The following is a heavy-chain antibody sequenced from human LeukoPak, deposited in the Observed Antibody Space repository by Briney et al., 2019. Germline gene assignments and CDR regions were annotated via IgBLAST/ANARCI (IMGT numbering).Heavy chain of an antibody. CDR2: IWYDGSNK. J-gene: IGHJ4*02. Sequence: GGSLRLSCAASGFTFSSYAMHWVRQAPGKGLEWVAVIWYDGSNKYYADSVKGRFTISRDNSKNTLYLQMNSLRAEDTAVYYCARDSSSGWSNGDYWGQGTLVTVSS. V-gene: IGHV3-33*08. CDR3: ARDSSSGWSNGDY. CDR1: GFTFSSYA. D-gene: IGHD6-19*01.